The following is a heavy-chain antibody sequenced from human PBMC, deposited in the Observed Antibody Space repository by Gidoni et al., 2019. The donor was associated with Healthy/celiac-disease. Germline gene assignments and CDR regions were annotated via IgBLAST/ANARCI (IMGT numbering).Heavy chain of an antibody. CDR3: ARDGDDYGDAYYYYYYGMDV. CDR1: GYTFPSYG. D-gene: IGHD4-17*01. V-gene: IGHV1-18*01. CDR2: ISAYNGNT. Sequence: QVQLVQSGAEVTKPGASVKVSCKASGYTFPSYGIIWVRQAPGQGLEWMGWISAYNGNTNYAQKLQGRVTMTTDTSTSTAYMELRSLRSDDTAVYYCARDGDDYGDAYYYYYYGMDVWGQGTTVTVSS. J-gene: IGHJ6*02.